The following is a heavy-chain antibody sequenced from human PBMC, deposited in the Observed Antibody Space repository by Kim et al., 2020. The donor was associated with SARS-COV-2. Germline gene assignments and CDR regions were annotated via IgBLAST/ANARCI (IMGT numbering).Heavy chain of an antibody. Sequence: GGSLRLSCAASGFTFSSYAMHWVRQAPGKGLEWVAVISYDGSNKYYADSVKGRFTISRDNSKNTLYLQMNSLRAEDTAVYYCARDPFLGANAFDIWGQGTMVTVSS. CDR2: ISYDGSNK. V-gene: IGHV3-30-3*01. D-gene: IGHD1-26*01. CDR1: GFTFSSYA. CDR3: ARDPFLGANAFDI. J-gene: IGHJ3*02.